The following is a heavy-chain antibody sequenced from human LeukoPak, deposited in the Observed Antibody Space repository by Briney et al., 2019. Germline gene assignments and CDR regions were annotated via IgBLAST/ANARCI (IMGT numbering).Heavy chain of an antibody. D-gene: IGHD3-10*01. CDR1: GGTFSSYA. Sequence: ASVKVSCKASGGTFSSYAISWVRQAPGQGLEWMGRIIPILGIANYAQKFQGRVTITADKSTSTAYMELRSLRSDDTAVYYCARRQSPDVLLWFGEGPGGAFDIWGQGTMVTVSS. V-gene: IGHV1-69*04. J-gene: IGHJ3*02. CDR2: IIPILGIA. CDR3: ARRQSPDVLLWFGEGPGGAFDI.